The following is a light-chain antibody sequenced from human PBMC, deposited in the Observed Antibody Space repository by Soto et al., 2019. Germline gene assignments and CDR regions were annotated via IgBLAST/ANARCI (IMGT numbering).Light chain of an antibody. CDR3: QQYGSLSWA. CDR2: GAS. CDR1: QSVGSDF. V-gene: IGKV3-20*01. Sequence: EMVLTQSPGTLSLSPGERATLSCRASQSVGSDFLAWYQQRPGQPPRILIFGASGKATGIPDRFSGSGSGTDFTLTISRLEPEDFAVYYCQQYGSLSWAFGQGTKVEIK. J-gene: IGKJ1*01.